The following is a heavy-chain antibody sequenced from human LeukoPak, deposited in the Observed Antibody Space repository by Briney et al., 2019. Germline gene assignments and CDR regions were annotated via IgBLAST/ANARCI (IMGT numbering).Heavy chain of an antibody. J-gene: IGHJ4*02. CDR2: ISPDSGRT. V-gene: IGHV1-2*02. CDR3: ARGMGLYYDILTGYYTSPIRYFDY. Sequence: ASVKVSCKASGYTFTDYYMHWVRQAPGQGLEWIGWISPDSGRTGFAQKFQGRVTMTRDTSTSAVYMELSSLRSEDTAVYYCARGMGLYYDILTGYYTSPIRYFDYWGQGTLVTVSS. D-gene: IGHD3-9*01. CDR1: GYTFTDYY.